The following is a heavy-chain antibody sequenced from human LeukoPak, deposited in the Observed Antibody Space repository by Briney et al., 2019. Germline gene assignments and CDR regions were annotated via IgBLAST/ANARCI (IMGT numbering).Heavy chain of an antibody. V-gene: IGHV1-2*02. J-gene: IGHJ4*02. CDR2: INPNSGVT. CDR3: AREVMDNLRFDY. D-gene: IGHD1-14*01. CDR1: GYTFTAYY. Sequence: ASVKVSCKASGYTFTAYYMHWVRQAPGQGLEWMGWINPNSGVTNYAQKFQGRLTMTRDTSTNTVYMELTSLRSEDTAVYYCAREVMDNLRFDYWGQGTLVTVSS.